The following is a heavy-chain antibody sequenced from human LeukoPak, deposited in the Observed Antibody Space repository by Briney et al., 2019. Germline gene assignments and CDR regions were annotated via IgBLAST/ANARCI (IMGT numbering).Heavy chain of an antibody. V-gene: IGHV3-30-3*01. J-gene: IGHJ4*02. CDR1: GFTFSSYA. Sequence: PGRSLRLSCAASGFTFSSYAMHWVRQAPGKGLEWVAVISYDGSNKYYADSVKGRFTISRDNSKSTLYLQMNSLRAEDTAVYYCARAGNFDYWGQGTLVTVSS. CDR3: ARAGNFDY. CDR2: ISYDGSNK. D-gene: IGHD1-26*01.